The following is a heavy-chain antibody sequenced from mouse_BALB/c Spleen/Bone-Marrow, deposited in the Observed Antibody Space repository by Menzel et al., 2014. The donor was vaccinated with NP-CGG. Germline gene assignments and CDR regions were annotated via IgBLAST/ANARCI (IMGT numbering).Heavy chain of an antibody. Sequence: VQLQQSGAELMKPGASVKISCKATGYTFSSYWIEWVKQRPGHGLEWIGEILPGRGSTNYNEKFKGKATFTSDTSSNTAYMQLSSLTSEVSSVYYCARWDTTALDYWAQGTSVTLSS. CDR1: GYTFSSYW. CDR2: ILPGRGST. D-gene: IGHD1-1*01. V-gene: IGHV1-9*01. J-gene: IGHJ4*01. CDR3: ARWDTTALDY.